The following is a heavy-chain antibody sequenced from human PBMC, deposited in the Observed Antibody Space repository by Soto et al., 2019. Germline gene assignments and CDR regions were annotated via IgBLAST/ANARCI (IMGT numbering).Heavy chain of an antibody. CDR1: GGTFSSYT. CDR3: AREDYVKRYFDWSHRYYYYYGMDV. V-gene: IGHV1-69*13. D-gene: IGHD3-9*01. J-gene: IGHJ6*02. Sequence: GASVKVSCKASGGTFSSYTISWVRQAPGQGLEWMGGIIPIFGTANYAQKFQGRVTITADESTSTAYMELSSLRSEDTAVYYCAREDYVKRYFDWSHRYYYYYGMDVWGQGTTVTVSS. CDR2: IIPIFGTA.